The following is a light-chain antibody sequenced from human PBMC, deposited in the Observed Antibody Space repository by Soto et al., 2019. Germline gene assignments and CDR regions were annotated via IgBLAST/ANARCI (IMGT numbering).Light chain of an antibody. J-gene: IGLJ2*01. V-gene: IGLV2-14*01. CDR2: DVT. CDR1: SSDVAAYNS. Sequence: QSALTQPASVSGSPGQSITISCTGTSSDVAAYNSVSWYQQHPGKAPKLTIYDVTDRPSGLSNRFSGSRSGNTASLTISGLQAEDEADYYCSSYTSTGTVVFGGGTKVTVL. CDR3: SSYTSTGTVV.